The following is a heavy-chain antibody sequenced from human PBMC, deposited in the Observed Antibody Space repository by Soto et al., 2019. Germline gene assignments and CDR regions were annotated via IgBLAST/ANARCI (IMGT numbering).Heavy chain of an antibody. CDR1: GFSLSTSGVG. D-gene: IGHD3-9*01. V-gene: IGHV2-5*02. J-gene: IGHJ4*02. CDR3: AYKGQEDWPLDY. CDR2: IYWDDSK. Sequence: QITLKESGPTLVRPTQTLTLTCAFSGFSLSTSGVGVGWIRQPPGKALEWLAVIYWDDSKHYSTSLRRRLTITKDTSKNQEVLTMTNMDPMDTGTYYRAYKGQEDWPLDYWGQGTLVTVSS.